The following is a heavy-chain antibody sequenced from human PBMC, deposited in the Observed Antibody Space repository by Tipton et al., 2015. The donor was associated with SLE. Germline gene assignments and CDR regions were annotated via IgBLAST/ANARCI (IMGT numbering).Heavy chain of an antibody. CDR1: GGSFSGYY. V-gene: IGHV4-34*01. CDR2: INHSGST. Sequence: GLVKPSGTLSLTCAVYGGSFSGYYWSWIRQPPGKGLEWIGEINHSGSTNYNPSLKSRVTISVDTSKDQFSLKLSSVTAADTAVYYCARGAGDYYYYYGMDVWGQGTTVTVSS. CDR3: ARGAGDYYYYYGMDV. J-gene: IGHJ6*02.